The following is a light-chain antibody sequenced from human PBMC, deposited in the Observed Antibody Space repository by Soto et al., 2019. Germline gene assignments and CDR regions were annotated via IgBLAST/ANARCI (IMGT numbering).Light chain of an antibody. V-gene: IGKV1-5*03. Sequence: QMTQSPSTLSASVGDRVTITCRASQSISSWLAWYQQKPGKAPKLLIYKASSLESGVPSRFSGSGSGTEFTLTISSLQPNDFGTYFCQQYNSYLWTFGQGTKVDIK. CDR3: QQYNSYLWT. J-gene: IGKJ1*01. CDR1: QSISSW. CDR2: KAS.